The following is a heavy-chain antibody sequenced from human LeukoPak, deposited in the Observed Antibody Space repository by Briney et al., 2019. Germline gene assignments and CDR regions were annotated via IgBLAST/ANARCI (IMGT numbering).Heavy chain of an antibody. CDR1: GFTFSSYG. D-gene: IGHD1-7*01. CDR2: IWYDGSNK. Sequence: PGGSLRLSCAASGFTFSSYGMHWARQAPGKGLEWMAVIWYDGSNKYYADSVKGRFTISRDNSKNTLYLQMNSLRAEDTAVYYCARDSNYATSYFDYWGQGTLVAVSS. J-gene: IGHJ4*02. V-gene: IGHV3-33*01. CDR3: ARDSNYATSYFDY.